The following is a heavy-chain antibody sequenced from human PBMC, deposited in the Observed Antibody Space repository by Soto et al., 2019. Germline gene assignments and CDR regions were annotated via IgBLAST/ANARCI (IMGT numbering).Heavy chain of an antibody. CDR2: ISATTTYK. Sequence: GSLRLSCTASGFTFDSYTMNWLRQAPGRGLEWVSSISATTTYKYYADSVKGRFIISRDNARNSLYLQTNSLRAEDTAVYYCARGGTSKSGHLWYFDLWGRGTLVTVSS. CDR1: GFTFDSYT. V-gene: IGHV3-21*01. D-gene: IGHD1-1*01. J-gene: IGHJ2*01. CDR3: ARGGTSKSGHLWYFDL.